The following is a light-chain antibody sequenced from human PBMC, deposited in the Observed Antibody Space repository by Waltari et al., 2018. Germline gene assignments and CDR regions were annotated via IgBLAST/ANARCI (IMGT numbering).Light chain of an antibody. CDR1: RSDVGGYNY. Sequence: QSALTQPASVSGSSGQSITISCNGARSDVGGYNYVSWYQHHPGKAPKLMIYEVSNRPSGVSNRFTGSKSGNTASLTISGLQADDEADYYCSLYTSSSTPYVFGTGTKVTVL. J-gene: IGLJ1*01. CDR3: SLYTSSSTPYV. V-gene: IGLV2-14*01. CDR2: EVS.